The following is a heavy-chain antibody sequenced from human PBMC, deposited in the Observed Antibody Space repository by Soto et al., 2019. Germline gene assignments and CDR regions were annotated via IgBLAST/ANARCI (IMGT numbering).Heavy chain of an antibody. J-gene: IGHJ6*02. Sequence: EVQLVESGGGLIQPGGSLRLSCAASGFTVSSNYMSWVRQAPGKGLDWVSVIYSGGSTYYADSVKGRFTISRDNSKNTLYLQMNSLRAENTAVYYCAREARFYLRGPYSMDVWGQGTTVTVSS. CDR1: GFTVSSNY. CDR2: IYSGGST. D-gene: IGHD4-17*01. CDR3: AREARFYLRGPYSMDV. V-gene: IGHV3-53*01.